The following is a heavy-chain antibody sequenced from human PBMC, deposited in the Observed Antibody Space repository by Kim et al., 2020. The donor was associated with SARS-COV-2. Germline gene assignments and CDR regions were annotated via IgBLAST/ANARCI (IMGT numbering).Heavy chain of an antibody. CDR3: ARQVLWFGETLFDY. CDR1: GGSISSGGYY. D-gene: IGHD3-10*01. Sequence: SETLSRTCTVSGGSISSGGYYWSWIRQHPGKGLEWIGYIYYSGSAYYNPSLKSRVTISVDTSKNQFSLKLSSVTAADTAVYYCARQVLWFGETLFDYWGQGTLVTVSS. V-gene: IGHV4-31*03. J-gene: IGHJ4*02. CDR2: IYYSGSA.